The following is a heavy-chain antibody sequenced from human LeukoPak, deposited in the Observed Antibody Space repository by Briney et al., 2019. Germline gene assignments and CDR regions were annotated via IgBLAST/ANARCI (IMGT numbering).Heavy chain of an antibody. J-gene: IGHJ4*02. CDR2: IKTDGTTT. V-gene: IGHV3-74*01. D-gene: IGHD2-2*01. CDR3: ASVCSSTSCRVDY. CDR1: GVTLSSDL. Sequence: GGSLRLSCAASGVTLSSDLMCCVRQALGKGLGWVSRIKTDGTTTNYAGSVKGRYTISRENYKNTLSLQVHSLRAEDTAVYYCASVCSSTSCRVDYWGQGTLVTVSS.